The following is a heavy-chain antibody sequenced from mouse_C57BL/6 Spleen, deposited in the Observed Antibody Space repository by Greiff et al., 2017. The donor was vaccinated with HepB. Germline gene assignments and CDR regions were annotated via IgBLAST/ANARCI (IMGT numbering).Heavy chain of an antibody. CDR2: IYPGDGDT. D-gene: IGHD1-1*01. J-gene: IGHJ2*01. Sequence: VQLQQSGPELVKPGASVKISCKASGYAFSSSWMNWVKQRPGKGLEWIGRIYPGDGDTNYNGKFKGKATLTADKSSSTAYMQLSSLTSEDSAVYFCARSRTTVPFDDWGQGTTLTVSS. V-gene: IGHV1-82*01. CDR1: GYAFSSSW. CDR3: ARSRTTVPFDD.